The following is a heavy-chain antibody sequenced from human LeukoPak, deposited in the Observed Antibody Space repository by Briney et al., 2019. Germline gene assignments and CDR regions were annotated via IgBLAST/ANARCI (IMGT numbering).Heavy chain of an antibody. J-gene: IGHJ4*02. V-gene: IGHV4-59*08. CDR3: AGHNFARPFDY. D-gene: IGHD6-6*01. CDR1: GGSISSSY. Sequence: SETLSLTCTVSGGSISSSYWSWIRQPPGKGLEWIGYIYHSGDTNSNPSLKSRVTISMDTSKNQFSLKLSSVAAADTAVNYCAGHNFARPFDYWGQETLVTVSS. CDR2: IYHSGDT.